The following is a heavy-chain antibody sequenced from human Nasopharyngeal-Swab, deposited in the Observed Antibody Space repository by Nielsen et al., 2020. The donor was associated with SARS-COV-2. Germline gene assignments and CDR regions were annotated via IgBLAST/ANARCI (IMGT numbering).Heavy chain of an antibody. CDR2: LSGSGGTT. CDR3: AKGTYDGSGTYKDYFDY. CDR1: GFSFYNYA. V-gene: IGHV3-23*01. D-gene: IGHD3-10*01. Sequence: GESLKISCAASGFSFYNYAMNWVRQAPGKGLEWVSALSGSGGTTSYADPVKGRFTISRDNLKNTLYLQMNSLTAEDTAIYYCAKGTYDGSGTYKDYFDYWGQGTLVTVSS. J-gene: IGHJ4*02.